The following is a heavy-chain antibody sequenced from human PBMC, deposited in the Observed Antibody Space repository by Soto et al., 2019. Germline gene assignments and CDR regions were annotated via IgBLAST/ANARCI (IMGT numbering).Heavy chain of an antibody. CDR1: GGSLSSYY. V-gene: IGHV4-59*08. CDR3: ARALGGLQLWSRYMDV. CDR2: IYYSGST. D-gene: IGHD5-18*01. Sequence: PSDTLSLTCTVSGGSLSSYYWSWIRQPPGKGLEWIGYIYYSGSTNYNPSLKSRVTISVDTSKNQFSLKLSSVTAADTAVYYCARALGGLQLWSRYMDVWGKGTTVTVSS. J-gene: IGHJ6*03.